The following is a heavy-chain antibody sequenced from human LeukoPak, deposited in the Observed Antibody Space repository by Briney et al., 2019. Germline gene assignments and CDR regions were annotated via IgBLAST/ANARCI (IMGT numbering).Heavy chain of an antibody. CDR1: GGSISSSSYY. CDR2: IYYSGST. V-gene: IGHV4-39*07. J-gene: IGHJ6*03. CDR3: ARDRFTMVRGVYYYYMDV. Sequence: SETLSLTCTVSGGSISSSSYYWGWIRQPPGKGLEWIGSIYYSGSTYYNPSLKSRVTISVDTSKNQFSLKLSSVTAADTAVYYCARDRFTMVRGVYYYYMDVWGKGTTVTISS. D-gene: IGHD3-10*01.